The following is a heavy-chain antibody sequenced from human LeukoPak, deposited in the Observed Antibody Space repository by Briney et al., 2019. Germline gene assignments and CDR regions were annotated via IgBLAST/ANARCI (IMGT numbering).Heavy chain of an antibody. CDR1: GGSISSGNW. CDR3: ARPGRGGAFDI. V-gene: IGHV4-4*02. CDR2: IYHSGST. Sequence: SETLCLTCAVSGGSISSGNWWSWVRQPPGKGLEWIGEIYHSGSTNYNPSLKSRVTISVDKSKNQFSLKLTSVTAADTAVYYCARPGRGGAFDIWGQGTMVTVSS. D-gene: IGHD1-1*01. J-gene: IGHJ3*02.